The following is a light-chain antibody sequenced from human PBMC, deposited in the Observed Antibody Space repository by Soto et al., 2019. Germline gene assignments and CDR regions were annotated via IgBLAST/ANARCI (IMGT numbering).Light chain of an antibody. CDR3: TSYTSSSTLDV. CDR2: EVS. CDR1: SSDVGGYNY. Sequence: QSALTQPASVSGSPGQSITISCTGTSSDVGGYNYVSWYQQPPGKAPKLMIYEVSNRPLGVSNSFSGSKSGNKAYLTISGLQAEDEADYYCTSYTSSSTLDVFGTGTKVTVL. J-gene: IGLJ1*01. V-gene: IGLV2-14*01.